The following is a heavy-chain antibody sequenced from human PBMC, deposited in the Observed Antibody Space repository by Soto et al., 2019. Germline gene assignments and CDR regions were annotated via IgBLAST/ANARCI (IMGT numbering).Heavy chain of an antibody. CDR3: AREAGKVDY. V-gene: IGHV3-11*01. D-gene: IGHD6-19*01. CDR2: ISSSGTTI. J-gene: IGHJ4*02. CDR1: GFTFSDNY. Sequence: QVQLVESGGGVVQPGRSLRLSCAASGFTFSDNYISWIRQAPGKGLEWLSYISSSGTTIYYADSVKGRFSMSRDNAKNSVYLQMNSLRAEDSAVYYCAREAGKVDYWGQGTLVTVSS.